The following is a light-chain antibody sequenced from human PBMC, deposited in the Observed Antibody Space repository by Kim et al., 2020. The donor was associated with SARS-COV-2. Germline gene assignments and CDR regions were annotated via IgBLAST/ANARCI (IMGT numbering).Light chain of an antibody. CDR1: RLRSYY. J-gene: IGLJ2*01. CDR2: GKN. CDR3: NSRDSSGNHLGV. V-gene: IGLV3-19*01. Sequence: LGQKVRITCQGDRLRSYYASWYQQKPGQAPVLVIYGKNNRPSGIPDRFSGSSSGNTASLTITGAQAEDEADYYCNSRDSSGNHLGVFGGGTKLTVL.